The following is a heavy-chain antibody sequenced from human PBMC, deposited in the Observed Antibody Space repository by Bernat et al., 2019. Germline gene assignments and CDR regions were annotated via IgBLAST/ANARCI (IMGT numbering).Heavy chain of an antibody. CDR1: GFTFSSFG. J-gene: IGHJ5*02. Sequence: EVQLVESGGGSVQPGGSLRLSCAASGFTFSSFGMRWVRQAPGKGLEWVSAVSASGATTYYTDSVKGRFTISRDNSKNTMYLQMSSLRAEDTAAYYCARRNELNWFDPWGQGTLVTVSS. CDR2: VSASGATT. D-gene: IGHD1-1*01. V-gene: IGHV3-23*04. CDR3: ARRNELNWFDP.